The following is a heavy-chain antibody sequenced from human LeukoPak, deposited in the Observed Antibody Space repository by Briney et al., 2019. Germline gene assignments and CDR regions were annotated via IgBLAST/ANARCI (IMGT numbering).Heavy chain of an antibody. CDR1: GFTFSSYG. CDR2: IRYDGSNK. J-gene: IGHJ4*02. D-gene: IGHD4-23*01. CDR3: ARGGYDYGGLDY. Sequence: PGGSLRLSCAASGFTFSSYGMHWVRQAPGKGLEWVAFIRYDGSNKYYADSVKGRFTISRDNAKNSLYLQMNSLRAEDTAVYYCARGGYDYGGLDYWGQGTLVTVSS. V-gene: IGHV3-30*02.